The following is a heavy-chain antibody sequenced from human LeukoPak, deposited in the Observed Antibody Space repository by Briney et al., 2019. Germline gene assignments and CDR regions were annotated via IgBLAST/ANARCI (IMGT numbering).Heavy chain of an antibody. D-gene: IGHD3-10*01. CDR2: FDPEDGET. V-gene: IGHV1-24*01. CDR3: ATQPLWFGETTFDY. CDR1: GYTLTELS. J-gene: IGHJ4*02. Sequence: ASVKVSCKVSGYTLTELSMHWVRQAPGKGLEWMGGFDPEDGETIYAQKFQGRVTMTEDTSTDTAYMELSSLRSEDTAVYYCATQPLWFGETTFDYWGQGTLVTASS.